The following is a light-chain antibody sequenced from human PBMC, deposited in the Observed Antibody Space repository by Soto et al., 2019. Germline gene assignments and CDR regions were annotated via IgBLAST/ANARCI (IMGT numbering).Light chain of an antibody. Sequence: DIQLTQSPSFLSASVGDRVTITCRASQDISSHSAWYQQKPGKAPKHLVYAASTLQIGVPPRFSGSGSATEFTLTISSVQPEDFAIYYCQQVNSYPITFGQGTRLDLK. CDR1: QDISSH. CDR3: QQVNSYPIT. V-gene: IGKV1-9*01. CDR2: AAS. J-gene: IGKJ5*01.